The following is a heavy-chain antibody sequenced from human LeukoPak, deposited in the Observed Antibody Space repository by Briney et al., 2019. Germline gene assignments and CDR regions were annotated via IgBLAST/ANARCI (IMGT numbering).Heavy chain of an antibody. V-gene: IGHV3-9*01. CDR1: GFTFDDYA. Sequence: GGSLRLSCAASGFTFDDYAMHWVRHAPGKGLEWVSGISWNSGYIGYEDSVKGRFTISRDNAKNLLYLQMNSLRVEDTAIYYCARDAGGRTQREGWFDPWGQGTLVTVSS. J-gene: IGHJ5*02. CDR3: ARDAGGRTQREGWFDP. D-gene: IGHD1-1*01. CDR2: ISWNSGYI.